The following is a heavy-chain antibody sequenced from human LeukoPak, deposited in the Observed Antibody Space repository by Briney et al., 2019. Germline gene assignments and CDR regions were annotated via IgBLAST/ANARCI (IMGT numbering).Heavy chain of an antibody. V-gene: IGHV4-39*07. CDR1: GGSISSSSYY. CDR2: IYYSGST. J-gene: IGHJ4*02. Sequence: PSETLSLTCTVSGGSISSSSYYWGWIRQPPGKGLEWIGSIYYSGSTYYNPSLKSRVTISVDTSKNQFSLKLSSVTAADTAVYYCARLWFGQKDYWGQGTLVTVSS. CDR3: ARLWFGQKDY. D-gene: IGHD3-10*01.